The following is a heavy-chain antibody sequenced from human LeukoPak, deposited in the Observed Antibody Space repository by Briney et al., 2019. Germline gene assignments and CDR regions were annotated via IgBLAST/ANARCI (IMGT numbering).Heavy chain of an antibody. D-gene: IGHD1-26*01. J-gene: IGHJ6*03. V-gene: IGHV4-61*02. CDR2: IYTSGST. Sequence: MPSQTLSLPCTVSGGSISSGSYYWSWIRQPAGKGLEWIGRIYTSGSTNYNPSLKSRVTISVDTSKNQFSLKLSSVTAADTAVYYCASAGATTGVTDYYYYYMDVWGKGTTVTISS. CDR1: GGSISSGSYY. CDR3: ASAGATTGVTDYYYYYMDV.